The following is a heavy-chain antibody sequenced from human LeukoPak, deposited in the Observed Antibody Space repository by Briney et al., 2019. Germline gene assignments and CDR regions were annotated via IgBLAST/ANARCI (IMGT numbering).Heavy chain of an antibody. CDR1: GFTFSSYS. J-gene: IGHJ3*02. Sequence: GGSLRLSCAASGFTFSSYSMNWVRQAPGKGLEWVSYISSSSTIYYADSVKGRFTISRDNAKNSLYLQMNSLRAEDTAVYYCARSIAGDDAFDIWGQGTMVTVSS. D-gene: IGHD6-6*01. CDR2: ISSSSTI. V-gene: IGHV3-48*01. CDR3: ARSIAGDDAFDI.